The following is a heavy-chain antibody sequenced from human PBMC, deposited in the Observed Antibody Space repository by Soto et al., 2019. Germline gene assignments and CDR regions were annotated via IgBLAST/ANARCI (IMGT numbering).Heavy chain of an antibody. J-gene: IGHJ4*02. CDR2: ISYSGST. CDR3: ARVLSGSSLFDS. CDR1: GGSIISDY. V-gene: IGHV4-59*01. Sequence: PSETLSLTCTVSGGSIISDYWSWIRQPPGKGLEWIGYISYSGSTNYNPSLKSLVTISVDTSKTQFSLNLSSVTAADTAVYYCARVLSGSSLFDSWGQGTLVTVSS. D-gene: IGHD1-26*01.